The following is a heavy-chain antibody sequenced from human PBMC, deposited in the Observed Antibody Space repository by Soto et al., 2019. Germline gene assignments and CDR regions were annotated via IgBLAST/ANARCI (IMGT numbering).Heavy chain of an antibody. CDR1: GFTVSSNY. CDR3: TGDFPGKVGRAVDI. D-gene: IGHD1-26*01. CDR2: ICSGGST. Sequence: GSLRLSCAASGFTVSSNYMSWVRQAPGKGLEWVSVICSGGSTYYADSVKGRFTISRDNSKNTLYLKMNSLRAEDTAVYYCTGDFPGKVGRAVDIWGQGTMVTVS. J-gene: IGHJ3*02. V-gene: IGHV3-66*01.